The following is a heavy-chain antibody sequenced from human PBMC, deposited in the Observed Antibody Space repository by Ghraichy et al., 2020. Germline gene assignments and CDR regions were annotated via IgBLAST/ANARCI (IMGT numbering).Heavy chain of an antibody. J-gene: IGHJ4*02. V-gene: IGHV1-69*13. CDR2: IIPIFGTA. D-gene: IGHD3-10*01. CDR3: ARDLYNHDGGDY. Sequence: SVKVSCKASGGTFSSYAISWVRQAPGQGLEWMGGIIPIFGTANYAQKFQGRVTITADESTSTAYMELSSLRSEDTAVYYCARDLYNHDGGDYWGQGTLVTVSS. CDR1: GGTFSSYA.